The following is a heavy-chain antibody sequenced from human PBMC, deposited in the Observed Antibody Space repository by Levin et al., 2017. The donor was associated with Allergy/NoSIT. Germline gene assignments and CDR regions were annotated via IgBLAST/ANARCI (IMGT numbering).Heavy chain of an antibody. J-gene: IGHJ4*02. V-gene: IGHV4-34*01. CDR1: GGSFSGYF. D-gene: IGHD6-19*01. CDR3: ARFRGSSGWYYPFDY. CDR2: INHSGST. Sequence: PSETLSLTCAVYGGSFSGYFWSWIRQPPGKGLEWIGEINHSGSTNYNPSLKSRVTISVDTSRNQFSLMLSSVTAADTAVYYCARFRGSSGWYYPFDYWGQGTLVTVSS.